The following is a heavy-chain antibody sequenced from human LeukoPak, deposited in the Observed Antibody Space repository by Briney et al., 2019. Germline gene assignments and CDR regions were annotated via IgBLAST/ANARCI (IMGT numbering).Heavy chain of an antibody. CDR3: ATIEYSSSSTLDY. CDR2: VDPEDGET. J-gene: IGHJ4*02. Sequence: ASVKVSCKASGYTFTGYYMHWVQQAPGKGLEWMGRVDPEDGETIYAEKFQGRVTITADTSTDTAYMELSSLRSEDTAVYYCATIEYSSSSTLDYWGQGTLVTVSS. D-gene: IGHD6-6*01. CDR1: GYTFTGYY. V-gene: IGHV1-69-2*01.